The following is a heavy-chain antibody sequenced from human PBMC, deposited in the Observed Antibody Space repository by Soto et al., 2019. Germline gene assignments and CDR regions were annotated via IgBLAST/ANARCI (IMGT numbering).Heavy chain of an antibody. Sequence: QVQLQESGPGLVKPSQTLSLTCTVSGGSISSGDYYWSWIRQPPGKGLEWIGYIYYSGSTYYNPSLKSRVTISDDTSTNQFSLKLSSVTATDTAVYYCAREGPHFDWLLTYYYYGMDVWGQGTTVTVSS. D-gene: IGHD3-9*01. CDR2: IYYSGST. V-gene: IGHV4-30-4*01. CDR1: GGSISSGDYY. J-gene: IGHJ6*02. CDR3: AREGPHFDWLLTYYYYGMDV.